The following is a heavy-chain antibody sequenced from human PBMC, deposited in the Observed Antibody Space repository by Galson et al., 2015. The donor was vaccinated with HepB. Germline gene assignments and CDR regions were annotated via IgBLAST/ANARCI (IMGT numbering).Heavy chain of an antibody. V-gene: IGHV3-23*01. CDR1: GFAFDTHA. J-gene: IGHJ5*01. Sequence: SLRLSCAASGFAFDTHAMSWVRQAPGTGLEWISGLSGNGDSTFYADSVKGRFTVSRDNSNNMLYLQMNSLRAEDAGLYFCAKGYGLFDSWGQGILVTVSS. CDR2: LSGNGDST. CDR3: AKGYGLFDS. D-gene: IGHD5-18*01.